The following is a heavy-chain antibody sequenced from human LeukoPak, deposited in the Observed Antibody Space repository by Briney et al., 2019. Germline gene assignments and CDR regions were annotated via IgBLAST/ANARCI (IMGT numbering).Heavy chain of an antibody. V-gene: IGHV1-2*02. CDR3: ARAPTILNWFVP. J-gene: IGHJ5*02. D-gene: IGHD3-3*01. CDR1: GYTFTGYC. Sequence: ASVKVSCKASGYTFTGYCMHLVRLAPGQGLEWMGWINPNSGGTNYAQKFQGRVTMTRDTSSSTAYMELSRLRSDDTAVYYCARAPTILNWFVPWGQGNLVTVSS. CDR2: INPNSGGT.